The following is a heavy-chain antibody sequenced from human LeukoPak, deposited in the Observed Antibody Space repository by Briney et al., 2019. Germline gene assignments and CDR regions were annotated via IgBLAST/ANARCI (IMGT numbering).Heavy chain of an antibody. J-gene: IGHJ5*02. CDR3: AREGTSGTHLNWFDL. CDR2: IYGSGST. CDR1: VGSMSSYY. Sequence: PSDTLSLTCTVSVGSMSSYYWSWIRQPPGEVLEWIGHIYGSGSTNYNPSLKRRVTLSIDTSKNQFSLKLSSVTAAGTAVYYCAREGTSGTHLNWFDLWGQGHLVTVTS. D-gene: IGHD1-1*01. V-gene: IGHV4-59*13.